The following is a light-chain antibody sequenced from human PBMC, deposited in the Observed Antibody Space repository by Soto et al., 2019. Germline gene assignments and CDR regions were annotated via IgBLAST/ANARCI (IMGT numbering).Light chain of an antibody. Sequence: QSVLTQPRSVSGSPGQSVTISCTGTSSDVGGYNYVPWYQQHPGKTPKLMIYDVSKRPSGVPDRFSGSKSGNTASLTISGLQAEDEADYYCCSYAGSYTFYVFGTG. V-gene: IGLV2-11*01. CDR3: CSYAGSYTFYV. J-gene: IGLJ1*01. CDR1: SSDVGGYNY. CDR2: DVS.